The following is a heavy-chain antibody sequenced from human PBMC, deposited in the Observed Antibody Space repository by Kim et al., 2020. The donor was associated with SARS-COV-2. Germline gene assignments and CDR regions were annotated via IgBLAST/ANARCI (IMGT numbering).Heavy chain of an antibody. V-gene: IGHV4-59*01. J-gene: IGHJ6*02. CDR3: ARTVYSSGGSNYYYGMDV. Sequence: SETLSLTCTVSGGSISSYYWSWIRQPPGKGLEWIGYIYYSGSTNYNPSLKSRVTISVDTSKNQFSLKLSSVTAADTAVYYCARTVYSSGGSNYYYGMDVWGQGTTVTVSS. CDR2: IYYSGST. D-gene: IGHD6-19*01. CDR1: GGSISSYY.